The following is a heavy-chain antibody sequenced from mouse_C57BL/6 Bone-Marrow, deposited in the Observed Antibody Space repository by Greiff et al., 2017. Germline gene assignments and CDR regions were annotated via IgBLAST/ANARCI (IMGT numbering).Heavy chain of an antibody. CDR2: IYPGSGST. CDR3: ARPYYSNYWYFDV. J-gene: IGHJ1*03. D-gene: IGHD2-5*01. CDR1: GYTFTSYW. Sequence: QVQLQQPGAELVKPGASVKMSCKASGYTFTSYWITWVKQRPGQGLEWIGDIYPGSGSTNYNEKFKSKATLTVDTSSSTAYMQLNRLTSEDSAVDYCARPYYSNYWYFDVWGTGTTVTVSS. V-gene: IGHV1-55*01.